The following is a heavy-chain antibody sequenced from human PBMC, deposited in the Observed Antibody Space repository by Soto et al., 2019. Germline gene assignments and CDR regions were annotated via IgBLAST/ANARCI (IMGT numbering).Heavy chain of an antibody. J-gene: IGHJ4*02. V-gene: IGHV1-18*01. Sequence: ASVKVSCKASGYTFTSYGISWVRQAPGQGLEWMGWISASNGNTNYAQKLQGRVTMTTDTSTSTAYMELKSLRSDDTAVYYCARANSDSSCWYNFDYWGQGTLVTVSS. D-gene: IGHD6-13*01. CDR1: GYTFTSYG. CDR2: ISASNGNT. CDR3: ARANSDSSCWYNFDY.